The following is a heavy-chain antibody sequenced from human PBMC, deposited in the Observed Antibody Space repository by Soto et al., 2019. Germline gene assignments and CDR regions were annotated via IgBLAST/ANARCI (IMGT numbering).Heavy chain of an antibody. CDR2: ISYDGITK. CDR1: GFTFSSYG. CDR3: AKVLDSVLVPGTIGPYYYYGVAV. D-gene: IGHD2-2*03. Sequence: VQLVESGGGVVQPGRSLRLSCAASGFTFSSYGMNWVRQAPGKGLEWVALISYDGITKYYADSVKGRFTISRDNAKNTQYLQMNSLRPADTAVYYCAKVLDSVLVPGTIGPYYYYGVAVWGQGTTVNVSS. V-gene: IGHV3-30*18. J-gene: IGHJ6*02.